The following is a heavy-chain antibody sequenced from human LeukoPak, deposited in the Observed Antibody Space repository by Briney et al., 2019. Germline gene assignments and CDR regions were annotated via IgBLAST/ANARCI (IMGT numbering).Heavy chain of an antibody. CDR1: GGSISSGGYY. CDR3: AREIHYYDSSGVNFDY. Sequence: PSQTLSLTCTVSGGSISSGGYYWSWIRQHPGKGLEWIGYIYYSGSTYYNPSLKSRVTISVDTSKNQFSLKLSSVTAADTAVYYCAREIHYYDSSGVNFDYWGQGTLVTVSS. V-gene: IGHV4-31*03. D-gene: IGHD3-22*01. J-gene: IGHJ4*02. CDR2: IYYSGST.